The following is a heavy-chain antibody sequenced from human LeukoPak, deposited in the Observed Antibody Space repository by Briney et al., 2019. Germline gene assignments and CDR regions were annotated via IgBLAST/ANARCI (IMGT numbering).Heavy chain of an antibody. J-gene: IGHJ3*02. V-gene: IGHV3-21*01. CDR2: ISSSSSYI. CDR3: ARGPGVYDLNAFDI. D-gene: IGHD5/OR15-5a*01. Sequence: GGSLRLSCAASGVTFSSYSMNCVRQAPGKGLEWVSSISSSSSYIYYADSVKGRFTISRDNAKNSLYLKMNSLRAEDTAVYYCARGPGVYDLNAFDIWGQGTMVTVSS. CDR1: GVTFSSYS.